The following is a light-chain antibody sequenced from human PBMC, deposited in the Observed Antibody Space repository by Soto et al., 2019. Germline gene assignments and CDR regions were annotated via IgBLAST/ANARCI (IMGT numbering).Light chain of an antibody. J-gene: IGKJ1*01. CDR2: KAS. CDR1: QTISSW. CDR3: QHYNSYSEA. Sequence: DIQMPQYPSTLYGSVGDRVTITCRASQTISSWWAWYQQKPGKAPKLLIYKASTLKSGVPSRFSGSGSGTEFTRTISSLQPDDFATYYCQHYNSYSEAFGQRTKVELK. V-gene: IGKV1-5*03.